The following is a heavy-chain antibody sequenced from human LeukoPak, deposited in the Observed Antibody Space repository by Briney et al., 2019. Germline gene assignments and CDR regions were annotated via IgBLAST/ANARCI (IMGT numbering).Heavy chain of an antibody. D-gene: IGHD4-17*01. CDR3: ASGPLGDYALDY. Sequence: SETLSLTCAVYGGSFSGYYWSWIRQPPGKGLEWIGEINHSGSTYYNPSLKSRVTISVDTSKNQFSLQLNSVTPEDTAVYYRASGPLGDYALDYWGQGTLVTVSS. J-gene: IGHJ4*02. V-gene: IGHV4-34*01. CDR1: GGSFSGYY. CDR2: INHSGST.